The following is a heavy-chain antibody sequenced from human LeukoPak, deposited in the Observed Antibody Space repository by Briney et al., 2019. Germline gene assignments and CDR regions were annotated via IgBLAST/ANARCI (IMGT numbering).Heavy chain of an antibody. CDR2: VNSDGSTT. CDR1: GFTFSSDW. CDR3: AGGYYDYDAFDI. V-gene: IGHV3-74*01. D-gene: IGHD3-10*01. Sequence: GGSLRLSCAASGFTFSSDWMHWVRQAPGKGLVWVSSVNSDGSTTNYADSVKGRFTISRDNSKNTLYLQMNSLRAEDTAVYYCAGGYYDYDAFDIWGQGTMVTVSS. J-gene: IGHJ3*02.